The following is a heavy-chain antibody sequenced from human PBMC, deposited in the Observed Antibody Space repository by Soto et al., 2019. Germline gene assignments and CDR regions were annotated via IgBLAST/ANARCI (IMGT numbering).Heavy chain of an antibody. J-gene: IGHJ5*02. CDR3: ARGDWFHP. CDR2: IYYTGTT. Sequence: QVQLQESGPGLVKPSQTLSLTCTVSGGSISAGDYYWNWIRQPPGKGLEWIGYIYYTGTTKYNPSLKSRATLSVDTSKNRFSLNLTSVTVADSAVYYCARGDWFHPWGPGTLVTVSS. CDR1: GGSISAGDYY. V-gene: IGHV4-30-4*01.